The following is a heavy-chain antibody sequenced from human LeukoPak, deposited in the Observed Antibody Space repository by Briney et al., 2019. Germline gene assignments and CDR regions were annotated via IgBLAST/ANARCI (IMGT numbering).Heavy chain of an antibody. D-gene: IGHD1-26*01. CDR3: ASLNSGSYYGLGFFDL. CDR2: IDPSDSYT. V-gene: IGHV5-10-1*01. Sequence: GEPLRISCKGSGYSFTSYWISWVRQMHGKGLEWLGRIDPSDSYTNYSPSFQGHVTISADKSISTTYLQWNSLEASDTAMYYCASLNSGSYYGLGFFDLWGRGTLVTVSS. CDR1: GYSFTSYW. J-gene: IGHJ2*01.